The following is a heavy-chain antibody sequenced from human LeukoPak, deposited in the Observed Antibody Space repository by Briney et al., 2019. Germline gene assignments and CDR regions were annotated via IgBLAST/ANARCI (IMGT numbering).Heavy chain of an antibody. Sequence: GGSLRLSCAASGFTFSSYAMSWVRQAPGKGLEWVSAISGSGGSTYYVDSVKGRFTISRDNSKNTLYLQMNSLRAEDTAVYYCAKDTDSYGLAIFFDYWGQGTLVTVSS. CDR3: AKDTDSYGLAIFFDY. CDR2: ISGSGGST. V-gene: IGHV3-23*01. J-gene: IGHJ4*02. CDR1: GFTFSSYA. D-gene: IGHD5-18*01.